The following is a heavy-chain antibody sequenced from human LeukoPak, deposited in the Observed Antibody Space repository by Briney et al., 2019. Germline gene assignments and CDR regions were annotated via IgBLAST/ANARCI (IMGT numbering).Heavy chain of an antibody. Sequence: GESLKISCKGSGYSFTSYWIGWMRQMPGKGLEWMGIIYPGDSDTRYSPSFQGQVTISADKSISTAYLQWSSLKASDTAMYYCARYSLWFGEKRGVDYWGQGTLVTVSS. CDR2: IYPGDSDT. D-gene: IGHD3-10*01. J-gene: IGHJ4*02. V-gene: IGHV5-51*01. CDR1: GYSFTSYW. CDR3: ARYSLWFGEKRGVDY.